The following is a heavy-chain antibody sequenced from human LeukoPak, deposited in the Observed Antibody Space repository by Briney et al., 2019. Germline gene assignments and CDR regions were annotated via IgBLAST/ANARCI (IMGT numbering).Heavy chain of an antibody. J-gene: IGHJ6*02. Sequence: GRTLRLSCAASRFTFSNYGMHWVRQAQGKGLEWVAVIWYDGSNKYYADFVKGRFTISRDNSKNTLYLQMNSLRAEDTAVYYCARDRYGDHDYYYGMDVWGQGTTVTVSS. V-gene: IGHV3-33*01. CDR3: ARDRYGDHDYYYGMDV. D-gene: IGHD4-17*01. CDR1: RFTFSNYG. CDR2: IWYDGSNK.